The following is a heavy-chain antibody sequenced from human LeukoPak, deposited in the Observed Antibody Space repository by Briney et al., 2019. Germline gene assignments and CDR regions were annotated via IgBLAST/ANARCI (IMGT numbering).Heavy chain of an antibody. Sequence: PSETLSLTCTVSGGSISSSSYYWGWIRQPPGKGLEWIGSIYYSGSTYYNPSLKSRVTISVGTSKNQFSLKLSSVTAADTAVYYCARRKVLSIVVVPAAIGWFDPWGQGTLVTVSS. CDR2: IYYSGST. V-gene: IGHV4-39*01. CDR3: ARRKVLSIVVVPAAIGWFDP. J-gene: IGHJ5*02. CDR1: GGSISSSSYY. D-gene: IGHD2-2*01.